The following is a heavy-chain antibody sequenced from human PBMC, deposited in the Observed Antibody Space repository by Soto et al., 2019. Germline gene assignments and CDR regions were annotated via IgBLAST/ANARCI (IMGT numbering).Heavy chain of an antibody. CDR3: AKDTGIAVAGNHYYGMDV. CDR1: GFTFDDYA. V-gene: IGHV3-9*01. D-gene: IGHD6-19*01. CDR2: ISWNSGSI. Sequence: EVQLVESGGGLVQPGRSLRLSCAASGFTFDDYAMHWVRQAPGKGLEWVSGISWNSGSIGYADSVKGRFTISRDNAKNSLYLQMNSLRAEDTALYYCAKDTGIAVAGNHYYGMDVWGQGTTVTVSS. J-gene: IGHJ6*02.